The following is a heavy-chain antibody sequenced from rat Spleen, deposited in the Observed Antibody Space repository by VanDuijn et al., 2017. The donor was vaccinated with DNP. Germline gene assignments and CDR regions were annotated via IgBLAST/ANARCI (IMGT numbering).Heavy chain of an antibody. CDR2: LSYDGSST. Sequence: EVQLVESGGGLVQPGRSLKVSCVASGFTFSKNAMAWVRQAPTKGLEWVAALSYDGSSTYYRDSVKGRFTISRANAQNTLYLQMSNLGSEDTAIYYCARDGKLAYWGQGVMVTVSS. D-gene: IGHD3-6*01. CDR3: ARDGKLAY. CDR1: GFTFSKNA. V-gene: IGHV5-29*01. J-gene: IGHJ2*01.